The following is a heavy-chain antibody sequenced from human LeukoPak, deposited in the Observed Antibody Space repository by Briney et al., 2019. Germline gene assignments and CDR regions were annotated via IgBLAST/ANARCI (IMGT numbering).Heavy chain of an antibody. V-gene: IGHV4-59*01. D-gene: IGHD6-19*01. J-gene: IGHJ5*02. CDR1: GGSISSYY. Sequence: SETLSLTCTVSGGSISSYYWSWIRQPPGKGLEWIGYIYYSGSTNYNPSLKSRVTISVDTSKNQFSLKLSSVTAADTAVYYCARDSSGLNWFDPWGQGTLVTVSS. CDR2: IYYSGST. CDR3: ARDSSGLNWFDP.